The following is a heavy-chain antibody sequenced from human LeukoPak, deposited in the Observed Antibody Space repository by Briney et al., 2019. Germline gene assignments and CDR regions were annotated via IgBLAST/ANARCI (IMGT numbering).Heavy chain of an antibody. CDR1: GGTFSSYA. V-gene: IGHV1-69*05. CDR3: ARDRLRIGGYGYYYYMDV. Sequence: SVKVSCKASGGTFSSYAISWVRQAPGQGLEWMGGIIPIFGTANYAQKFQGRVTITTDESTSTAYMELSSLRSEDTAVYYCARDRLRIGGYGYYYYMDVWGKGTTVTVSS. CDR2: IIPIFGTA. D-gene: IGHD5-12*01. J-gene: IGHJ6*03.